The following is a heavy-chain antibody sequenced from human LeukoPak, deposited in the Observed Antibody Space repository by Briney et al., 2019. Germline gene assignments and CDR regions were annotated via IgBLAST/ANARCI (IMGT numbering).Heavy chain of an antibody. Sequence: ASVKVSCKASGYTFTAYHVHWVRQAPGQGLEFMGGISPKNGDTNYAQEVQGRARITSDTSISTVYLELTRLTSDDTAVYYCAREVGRNSYDHWGQGTLVTVSS. D-gene: IGHD5-18*01. V-gene: IGHV1-2*02. CDR3: AREVGRNSYDH. J-gene: IGHJ4*02. CDR1: GYTFTAYH. CDR2: ISPKNGDT.